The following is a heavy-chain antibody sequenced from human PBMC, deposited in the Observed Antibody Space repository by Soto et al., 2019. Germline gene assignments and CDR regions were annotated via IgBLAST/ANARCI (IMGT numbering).Heavy chain of an antibody. J-gene: IGHJ4*02. CDR3: TTSNLGVDF. CDR2: IKTKPDDGTI. Sequence: GGSLRLSCAASGLIFSDVWMTWVRQAPGKGLEWVGRIKTKPDDGTIDYAAPVRGRFTISRDDYKNTLYLQMTSLTPDDTGVYYCTTSNLGVDFWGPGTLVTVS. V-gene: IGHV3-15*01. D-gene: IGHD1-1*01. CDR1: GLIFSDVW.